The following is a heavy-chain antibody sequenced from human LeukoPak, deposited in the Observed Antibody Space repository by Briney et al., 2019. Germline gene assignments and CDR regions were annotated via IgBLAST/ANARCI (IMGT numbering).Heavy chain of an antibody. CDR2: ISAHNANT. CDR3: ARGCTGTSCYRGNDY. J-gene: IGHJ4*02. V-gene: IGHV1-18*01. D-gene: IGHD2-2*02. CDR1: GYTFINYG. Sequence: ASVKVSCKASGYTFINYGINWIRQAPGQGLEWMGWISAHNANTKYAQNFQGRVTMTTDTSSTTAYMELKSLTSDDTAVYYCARGCTGTSCYRGNDYWGQGTLGTVSS.